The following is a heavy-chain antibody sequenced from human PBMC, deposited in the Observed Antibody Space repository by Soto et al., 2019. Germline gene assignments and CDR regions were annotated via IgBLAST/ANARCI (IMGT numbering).Heavy chain of an antibody. CDR2: IDNDGSAT. J-gene: IGHJ4*02. V-gene: IGHV3-74*01. CDR1: GFTFNIYW. Sequence: EVQLVESGGGLVQPGGSLRLSCVASGFTFNIYWMHWVRQAPGKGLEWVSRIDNDGSATTYADSVQGRFTISRDNAKHTLFLQMNTLRVDDTAVYYCARDNWNSYWGQGTLVTVAS. D-gene: IGHD1-1*01. CDR3: ARDNWNSY.